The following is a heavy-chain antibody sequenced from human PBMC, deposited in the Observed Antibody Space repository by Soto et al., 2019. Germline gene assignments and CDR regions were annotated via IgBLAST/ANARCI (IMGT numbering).Heavy chain of an antibody. CDR2: IYYNGNT. CDR1: GGSISNHY. Sequence: QVQLQESGPGLVKPSETLSLTCSVSGGSISNHYWSWIRQPPGKGLEWIGYIYYNGNTNYNPSLKSRVTMSVDTSRKRSSLKLTTVTAADTAVYYCTRANWYSEYWGQGTLVTVSS. CDR3: TRANWYSEY. D-gene: IGHD7-27*01. J-gene: IGHJ4*02. V-gene: IGHV4-59*11.